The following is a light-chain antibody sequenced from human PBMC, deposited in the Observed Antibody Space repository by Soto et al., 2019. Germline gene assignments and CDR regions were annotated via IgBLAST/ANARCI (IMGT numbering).Light chain of an antibody. CDR1: SGHSSYA. Sequence: QLVLTQSHSASASLGASVKLTCTLSSGHSSYAIAWHQQQPEKGPRYLMKLDSDGSHTKGDAIPDRFSGSSSGAERYLTISSLQSEDEADYYCQTWGTGIHVVFGGGTKLTVL. CDR2: LDSDGSH. V-gene: IGLV4-69*01. CDR3: QTWGTGIHVV. J-gene: IGLJ2*01.